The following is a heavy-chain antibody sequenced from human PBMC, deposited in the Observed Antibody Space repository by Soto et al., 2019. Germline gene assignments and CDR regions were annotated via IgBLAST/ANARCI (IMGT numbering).Heavy chain of an antibody. V-gene: IGHV1-2*02. CDR2: INPNSGAT. Sequence: ASVKVSCKASGYTFIGYYSHWVRQAPGQGLEWMGWINPNSGATNYPQKFQGRVTMTRDTSITTAYMELSRLRSDDTAFYYCARDRGDWYCSGGSCFIFDYWGQGTLVTVSS. CDR1: GYTFIGYY. D-gene: IGHD2-15*01. CDR3: ARDRGDWYCSGGSCFIFDY. J-gene: IGHJ4*02.